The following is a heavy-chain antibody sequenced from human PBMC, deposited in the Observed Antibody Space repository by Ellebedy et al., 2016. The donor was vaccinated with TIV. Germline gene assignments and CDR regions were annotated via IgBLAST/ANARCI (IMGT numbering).Heavy chain of an antibody. D-gene: IGHD5-18*01. V-gene: IGHV3-53*04. CDR1: GFTVSSNY. Sequence: GGSLRLSCAASGFTVSSNYMSWVRQAPGKGLEWVSVIYSGGSTYYADSVKGRFTISRHNSKNTLYLQMNSLRAEDTAVYYCAKDWIQLWLRGAGIDYWGQGTLVTVSS. J-gene: IGHJ4*02. CDR2: IYSGGST. CDR3: AKDWIQLWLRGAGIDY.